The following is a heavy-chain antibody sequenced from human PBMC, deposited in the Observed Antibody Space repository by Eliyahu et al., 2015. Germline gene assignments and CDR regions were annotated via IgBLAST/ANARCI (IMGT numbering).Heavy chain of an antibody. D-gene: IGHD3-10*01. CDR1: XDSITSYY. J-gene: IGHJ6*02. CDR2: MYYSGRT. CDR3: TRDRDQGLLWVGGMDV. Sequence: QVQLQESGPGQVKPSETLSLTCTVSXDSITSYYWSWIRQPPGXGLEXIGYMYYSGRTNYNPSLKSRATILVDTSKNQFSLKLTSVTAADTAVYYCTRDRDQGLLWVGGMDVWGQGTTVTVSS. V-gene: IGHV4-59*01.